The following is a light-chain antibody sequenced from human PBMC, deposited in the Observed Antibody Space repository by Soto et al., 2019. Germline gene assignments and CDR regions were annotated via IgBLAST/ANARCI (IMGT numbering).Light chain of an antibody. CDR2: EVS. CDR1: SRDVGAYNY. V-gene: IGLV2-14*01. J-gene: IGLJ1*01. Sequence: QSVLTQPASMSGSPGQSITISCTGTSRDVGAYNYVSWYQQHPGKAPKLIIYEVSNRPSGVSYRFTGSKSGNTASLTISGLQAEDEADYYCSSYTDSSNYVFGTGTKVTVL. CDR3: SSYTDSSNYV.